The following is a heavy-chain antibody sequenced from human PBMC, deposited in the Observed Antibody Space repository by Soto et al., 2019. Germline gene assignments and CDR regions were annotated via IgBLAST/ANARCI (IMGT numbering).Heavy chain of an antibody. CDR3: ARDCGGSCYPLYYGMDV. Sequence: LSLPCTVSGGSISSGGYYWNWIRQHPGKGLEWIGYIYYSGSTYYNPSLKSRVTISVDTSKNQFSLKLSSVTAADTAVYYCARDCGGSCYPLYYGMDVWGQGTTVTVSS. CDR2: IYYSGST. D-gene: IGHD2-15*01. CDR1: GGSISSGGYY. J-gene: IGHJ6*02. V-gene: IGHV4-31*03.